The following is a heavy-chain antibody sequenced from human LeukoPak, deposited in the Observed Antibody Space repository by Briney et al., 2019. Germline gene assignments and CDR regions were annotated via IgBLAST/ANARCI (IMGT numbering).Heavy chain of an antibody. CDR2: INPNSGGT. CDR3: ARDREGYYDILTGYYGVGAFDI. Sequence: ASVKVSCKASGYTFTDYYMHCGRQAPGQGLEWMGWINPNSGGTNYAQKFQGRVTMTRDTSISTAYMELSRLRSDDTAVYYCARDREGYYDILTGYYGVGAFDIWGQGTMVTVSS. CDR1: GYTFTDYY. D-gene: IGHD3-9*01. J-gene: IGHJ3*02. V-gene: IGHV1-2*02.